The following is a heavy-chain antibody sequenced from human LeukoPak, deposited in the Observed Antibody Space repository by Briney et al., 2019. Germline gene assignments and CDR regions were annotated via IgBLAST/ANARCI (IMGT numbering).Heavy chain of an antibody. V-gene: IGHV1-2*02. CDR2: INPNSGGT. CDR1: GYTFTSYY. D-gene: IGHD4-17*01. CDR3: ARGPVNYGDYVWGSDWFDP. Sequence: ASVKVSCKASGYTFTSYYMHWVRQAPGQGLEWMGWINPNSGGTNYAQKFQGRVTMTRDTSISTAYMELSRLRSDDTAVYYCARGPVNYGDYVWGSDWFDPWGQGTLVTVSS. J-gene: IGHJ5*02.